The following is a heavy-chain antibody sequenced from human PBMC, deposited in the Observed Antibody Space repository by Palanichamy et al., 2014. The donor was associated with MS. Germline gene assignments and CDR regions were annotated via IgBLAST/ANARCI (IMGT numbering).Heavy chain of an antibody. V-gene: IGHV3-7*01. CDR2: IKQDGNEK. Sequence: EVQLVESGGGLGPSRGGPVRLSCAASGLTFTGYWMTWVRQAPGKGLEWVANIKQDGNEKYYVDSVKGRFTISRDNAKNSLYLQMNSLKTEDTAVYYCASDPTRTYHYDSSGYFDYWGQGTLVTVSS. CDR1: GLTFTGYW. J-gene: IGHJ4*02. D-gene: IGHD3-22*01. CDR3: ASDPTRTYHYDSSGYFDY.